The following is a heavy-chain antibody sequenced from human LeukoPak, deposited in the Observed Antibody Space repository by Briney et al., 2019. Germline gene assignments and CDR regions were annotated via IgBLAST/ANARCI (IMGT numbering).Heavy chain of an antibody. CDR3: AKDLLRIIGELDS. Sequence: PGGSLRLSCAASGFTFSSYAMSWVRQAPGKGLEWVSAISGSGGSTYYADSVKGRFTISRDNSKNTLYLQMTNLRAEDTAVYFCAKDLLRIIGELDSWGQGALVIVSS. J-gene: IGHJ4*02. D-gene: IGHD3-9*01. CDR1: GFTFSSYA. CDR2: ISGSGGST. V-gene: IGHV3-23*01.